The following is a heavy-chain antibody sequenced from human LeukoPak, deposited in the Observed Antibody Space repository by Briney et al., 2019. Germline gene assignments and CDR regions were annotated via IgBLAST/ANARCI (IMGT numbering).Heavy chain of an antibody. CDR1: GYTFTGYY. CDR3: ARDGIHYYDSSGYDG. J-gene: IGHJ4*02. Sequence: PQASVKVSCKASGYTFTGYYMHWVRQAPGQGLEWMGWINPNSGGTNYAQKFQGRVTMTRDTSISTAYMELSRLRSDDTAVYYCARDGIHYYDSSGYDGWGQGTLVTVPS. V-gene: IGHV1-2*02. D-gene: IGHD3-22*01. CDR2: INPNSGGT.